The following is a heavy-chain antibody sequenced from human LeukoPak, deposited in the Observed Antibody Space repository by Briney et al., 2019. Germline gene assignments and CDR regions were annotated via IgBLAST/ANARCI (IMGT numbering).Heavy chain of an antibody. CDR2: ISAYNGNT. Sequence: ASVKVSCKASGYTFTSYGISWVRQAPGQGLEWMGWISAYNGNTNYAQKLQGRVTMTTDTSTSTAYMELRSLRSDDTAVYYRAREGGDDFWSGYSVIDYWGQGTLVTVSS. J-gene: IGHJ4*02. CDR1: GYTFTSYG. CDR3: AREGGDDFWSGYSVIDY. V-gene: IGHV1-18*01. D-gene: IGHD3-3*01.